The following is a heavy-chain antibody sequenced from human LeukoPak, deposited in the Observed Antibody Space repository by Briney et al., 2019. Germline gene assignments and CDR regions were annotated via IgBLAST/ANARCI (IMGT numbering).Heavy chain of an antibody. J-gene: IGHJ5*02. CDR1: GYTFINNW. Sequence: RRASVKVSCKASGYTFINNWMHWVRQAPGQGLEWIGLINPTGTRTGYAQKFQGRVTMTRDVSTSTDYMELSSLRSEDTAIYYCARDNSVGDIAWWFDPWGQGTLVTVST. V-gene: IGHV1-46*01. CDR2: INPTGTRT. CDR3: ARDNSVGDIAWWFDP. D-gene: IGHD3-10*01.